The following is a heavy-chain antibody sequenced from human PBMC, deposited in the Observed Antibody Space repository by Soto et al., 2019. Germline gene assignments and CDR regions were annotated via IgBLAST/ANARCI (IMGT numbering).Heavy chain of an antibody. Sequence: ASGPTLVNPTETLTLTCTVSGFSLSNARMGVSWIRQPPGKALEWLAHIFSNDGKSYSTSLKSRLTISKDTSKSQVVLTMTNMDPVDTATYYCARTRAIPYYYYGMDVWCQGPTVTGS. CDR1: GFSLSNARMG. CDR3: ARTRAIPYYYYGMDV. J-gene: IGHJ6*02. CDR2: IFSNDGK. V-gene: IGHV2-26*01.